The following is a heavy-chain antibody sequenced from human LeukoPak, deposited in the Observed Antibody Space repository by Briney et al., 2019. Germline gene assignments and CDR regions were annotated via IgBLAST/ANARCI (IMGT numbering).Heavy chain of an antibody. Sequence: PSETLSLTCTVSGGSISSGGYYWSWIRQHPGKGLEWIGYIYYSGSTYYNPSLKSRVTISVDTSKNQFSLKLSSVTAADTAVYYCAREVPAAINWFDPWGQGTLVTVSS. CDR3: AREVPAAINWFDP. CDR1: GGSISSGGYY. CDR2: IYYSGST. J-gene: IGHJ5*02. V-gene: IGHV4-31*03. D-gene: IGHD2-2*01.